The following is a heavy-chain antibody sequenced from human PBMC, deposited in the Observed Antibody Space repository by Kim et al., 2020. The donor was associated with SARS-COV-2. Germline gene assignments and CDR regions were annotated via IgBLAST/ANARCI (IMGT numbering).Heavy chain of an antibody. Sequence: GRFTISRDNSKNTLYLQMNSLRAEDTAVYYCARDRRGGTGSGSYYLPFDYWGQGTLVTVSS. CDR3: ARDRRGGTGSGSYYLPFDY. D-gene: IGHD3-10*01. J-gene: IGHJ4*02. V-gene: IGHV3-53*01.